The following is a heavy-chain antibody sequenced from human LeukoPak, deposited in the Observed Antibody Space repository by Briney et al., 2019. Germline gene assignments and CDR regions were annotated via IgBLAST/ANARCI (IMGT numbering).Heavy chain of an antibody. CDR1: GFTFSNYG. D-gene: IGHD2-2*01. CDR2: IRYDGGNK. J-gene: IGHJ4*02. CDR3: AKDRWEVVPAASDY. Sequence: GGSLRLSCAASGFTFSNYGMHWARQTPGKGLEWVAFIRYDGGNKYYADSVTGRCTISRDNSKNTLYLQMNSLRAEDTAVYYCAKDRWEVVPAASDYWGQGTLVTVSS. V-gene: IGHV3-30*02.